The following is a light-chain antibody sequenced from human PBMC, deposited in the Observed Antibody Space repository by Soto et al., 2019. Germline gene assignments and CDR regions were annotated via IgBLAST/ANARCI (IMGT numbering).Light chain of an antibody. V-gene: IGKV1-27*01. CDR2: AAS. J-gene: IGKJ5*01. Sequence: DIQMTQSPSSLSASVGDRVTITCRASQGISNYLAWYQQKPGKVPKLLIYAASTLQSGVPSRFSGSGSGTDFTLTTSSLRPEDVATYYCQKYNSAPCTFGQGTRLEIK. CDR1: QGISNY. CDR3: QKYNSAPCT.